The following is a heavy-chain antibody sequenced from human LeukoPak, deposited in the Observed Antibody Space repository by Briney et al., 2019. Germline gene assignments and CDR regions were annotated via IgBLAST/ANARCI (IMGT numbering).Heavy chain of an antibody. D-gene: IGHD4-11*01. CDR3: ARIDDYTLDY. V-gene: IGHV4-30-2*01. CDR2: IYHSGST. CDR1: GGSISSGGYS. J-gene: IGHJ4*02. Sequence: SQTLSLTCALSGGSISSGGYSWSWIRQPPGKGLEWIGYIYHSGSTYYNPSLKSRVTISVDRSKNQFSLKLSSVTAADTAVYYCARIDDYTLDYWGQGTLVTVSS.